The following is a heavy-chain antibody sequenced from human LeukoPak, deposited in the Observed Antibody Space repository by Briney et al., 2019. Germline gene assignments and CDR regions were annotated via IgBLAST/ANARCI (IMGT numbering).Heavy chain of an antibody. CDR3: ARGYAQHLVNWFDP. V-gene: IGHV3-53*01. J-gene: IGHJ5*02. Sequence: GGSLRLSCAASGLPSVRWVRQAPGKGLEWVSVVYSGGSTYCADSVKGRFSVSRHNSKNTLCLQMNSLRAEDTAVYYCARGYAQHLVNWFDPWGQGTLVTVSS. D-gene: IGHD6-13*01. CDR2: VYSGGST. CDR1: GLPSV.